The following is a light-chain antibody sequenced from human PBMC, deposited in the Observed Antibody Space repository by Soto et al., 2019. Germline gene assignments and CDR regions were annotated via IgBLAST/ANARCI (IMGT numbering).Light chain of an antibody. Sequence: QSVLTQPPSASGTPGQRVTISCSGSSSNIGSNFVYWYQHLPGTAPKLLIYRNNQRPSGVPDRFSGSKSGTSAYLAISGLRSEDEADYYCVAWDDRLSSGVFGGGTQLTVL. CDR1: SSNIGSNF. J-gene: IGLJ7*01. CDR3: VAWDDRLSSGV. CDR2: RNN. V-gene: IGLV1-47*01.